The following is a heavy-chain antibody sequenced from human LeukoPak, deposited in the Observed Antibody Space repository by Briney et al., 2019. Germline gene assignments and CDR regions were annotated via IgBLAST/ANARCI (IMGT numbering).Heavy chain of an antibody. J-gene: IGHJ6*02. CDR1: GGSISSYY. V-gene: IGHV4-59*08. Sequence: PSETLSLTCTVSGGSISSYYWSWIRQPPGKGLEWIGYIYYSGSTNYNPSLKSRVTISVDTSKNQFSLKLSSVTAADTAVYYCARGPLAVPAATNYYYYGMDVWGQGTTVTVSS. D-gene: IGHD2-2*01. CDR2: IYYSGST. CDR3: ARGPLAVPAATNYYYYGMDV.